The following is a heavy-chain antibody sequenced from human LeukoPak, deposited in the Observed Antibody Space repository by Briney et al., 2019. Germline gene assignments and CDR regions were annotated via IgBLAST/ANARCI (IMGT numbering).Heavy chain of an antibody. J-gene: IGHJ4*02. D-gene: IGHD3-16*02. CDR3: AKDSTFGGVIVFDY. V-gene: IGHV3-43*02. CDR1: GFTFDDYA. CDR2: ISGDGGST. Sequence: GGSLRLSCAASGFTFDDYAMHWVRQAPGKGLEWVSLISGDGGSTYYADSVKGRYTISRDNSKNSLYLQMNSLRTEDTALYYCAKDSTFGGVIVFDYWGQGTLVTVSS.